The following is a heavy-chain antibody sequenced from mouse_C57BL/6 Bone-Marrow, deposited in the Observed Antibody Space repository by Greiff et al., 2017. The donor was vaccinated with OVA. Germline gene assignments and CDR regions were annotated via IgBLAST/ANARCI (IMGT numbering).Heavy chain of an antibody. Sequence: EVQLQQSGPELVKPGASVKISCKASGYTFTDYYLNWVKQSHGKSLEWIGDINPNNGGTSYNQKFKGKATLTVDKSSSTAYMELRSLTSEDSAVYYCARSGTTVVGVDYWGQGTSVTVSS. D-gene: IGHD1-1*01. J-gene: IGHJ4*01. V-gene: IGHV1-26*01. CDR2: INPNNGGT. CDR1: GYTFTDYY. CDR3: ARSGTTVVGVDY.